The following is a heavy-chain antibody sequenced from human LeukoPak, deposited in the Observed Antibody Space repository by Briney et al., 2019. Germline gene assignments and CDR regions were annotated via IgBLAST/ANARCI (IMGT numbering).Heavy chain of an antibody. D-gene: IGHD1-26*01. CDR3: AKLHYTFRVGATPNLDY. CDR2: ISGSGGST. Sequence: GGSLRLSCAASGFTFSSYDMSWVRQAPGKGLEWVSAISGSGGSTYYADSVKGRFTISRDNSKNTLYLQMNSLRAEDTAVYYCAKLHYTFRVGATPNLDYWGREPWSPSPQ. CDR1: GFTFSSYD. J-gene: IGHJ4*02. V-gene: IGHV3-23*01.